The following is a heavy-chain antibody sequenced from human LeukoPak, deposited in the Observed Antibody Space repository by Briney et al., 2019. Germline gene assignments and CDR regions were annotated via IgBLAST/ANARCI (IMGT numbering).Heavy chain of an antibody. CDR2: INPDETGK. Sequence: GGSLRPSCADSTFTFSHYWMGWLRQAPGKGLEWVATINPDETGKYYVDSVKGRFNISRDNAKSSLYLQMNSLRAEDAAVYYCARDPGWGAVDLWGQGTLVTVSS. D-gene: IGHD6-19*01. J-gene: IGHJ4*02. CDR1: TFTFSHYW. CDR3: ARDPGWGAVDL. V-gene: IGHV3-7*01.